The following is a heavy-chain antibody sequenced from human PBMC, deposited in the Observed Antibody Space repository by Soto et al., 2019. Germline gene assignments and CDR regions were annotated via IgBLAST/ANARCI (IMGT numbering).Heavy chain of an antibody. D-gene: IGHD3-3*01. CDR2: ISGSGGST. Sequence: SLRLGCAASGVSLCIYAMSWVRKATGKGLEWVSAISGSGGSTYYADSVKGRFTISRDNSKNTLYLQMNSLRAEDTAVYYCAKDRSFGVVKTSSDGMDVWGQGTTVTVSS. CDR1: GVSLCIYA. V-gene: IGHV3-23*01. CDR3: AKDRSFGVVKTSSDGMDV. J-gene: IGHJ6*02.